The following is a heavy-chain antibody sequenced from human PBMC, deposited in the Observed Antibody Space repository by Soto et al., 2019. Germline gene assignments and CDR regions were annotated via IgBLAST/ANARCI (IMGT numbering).Heavy chain of an antibody. V-gene: IGHV3-48*02. J-gene: IGHJ4*02. CDR1: GFTFSSYS. Sequence: GGSLRLSCAASGFTFSSYSMNWVRQAPGKGLEWVSYISSSSRTIYYADSVKGRFTISRDNAKNSLYLQMNSLRDEDTAVYYCARAFAYYYILTGYFDYWGQGTLVTVSS. D-gene: IGHD3-9*01. CDR2: ISSSSRTI. CDR3: ARAFAYYYILTGYFDY.